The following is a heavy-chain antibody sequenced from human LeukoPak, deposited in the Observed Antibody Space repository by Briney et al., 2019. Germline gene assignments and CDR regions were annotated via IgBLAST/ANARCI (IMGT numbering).Heavy chain of an antibody. V-gene: IGHV4-4*02. J-gene: IGHJ1*01. CDR3: ARGDYYGSGSYCEYFQH. CDR2: NYHGGSN. Sequence: SETLSLTCAVSGGSISSSNWWSWVRQPPGKGLEWIGENYHGGSNNYNPSLKSRVTISVDKSKNQFSLKLSSVTAADTAVYYCARGDYYGSGSYCEYFQHWGQGTLVTVSS. CDR1: GGSISSSNW. D-gene: IGHD3-10*01.